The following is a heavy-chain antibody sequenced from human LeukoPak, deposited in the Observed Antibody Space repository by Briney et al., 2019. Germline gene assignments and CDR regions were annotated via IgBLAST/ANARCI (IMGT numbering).Heavy chain of an antibody. Sequence: GGSLRLSCAASGFTFNNFAVNWVRQAPGKGLEWVSTIRATAGTTYYEDSVKGRFTISRDNSKNTQWLQMNSLRVEDTAVYYCTKGGYTTYFDYWGQGTLVTVSS. CDR1: GFTFNNFA. V-gene: IGHV3-23*01. J-gene: IGHJ4*02. CDR2: IRATAGTT. CDR3: TKGGYTTYFDY. D-gene: IGHD6-13*01.